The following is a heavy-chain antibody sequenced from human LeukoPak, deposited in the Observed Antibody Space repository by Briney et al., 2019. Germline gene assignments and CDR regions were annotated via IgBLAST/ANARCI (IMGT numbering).Heavy chain of an antibody. CDR1: GFTFSNYW. CDR2: MDSDGSNT. V-gene: IGHV3-74*01. J-gene: IGHJ4*02. Sequence: GGSLRLSCAASGFTFSNYWMHWVRQAPGKGLVWVSRMDSDGSNTGYAGSVKGRFTISRDNAKNTLFLQMNSLRAEDTAVYYCARGTVVVAAQPFDYWGQGTLVTVSS. D-gene: IGHD2-15*01. CDR3: ARGTVVVAAQPFDY.